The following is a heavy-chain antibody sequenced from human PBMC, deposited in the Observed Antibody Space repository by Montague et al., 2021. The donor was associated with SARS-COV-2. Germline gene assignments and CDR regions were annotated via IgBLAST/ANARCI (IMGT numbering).Heavy chain of an antibody. J-gene: IGHJ5*02. D-gene: IGHD2-15*01. V-gene: IGHV4-39*01. Sequence: SETLSLTCTVSGGSISSSSYYWGWIRQPPGKGLEWIGSIYYSGSTYYNPSLKSRVTISVDTSKNQFSLKLSSVTAADTAVYYCARQEPNVVVVAAARGWFDPWGQGTLVTVSS. CDR3: ARQEPNVVVVAAARGWFDP. CDR2: IYYSGST. CDR1: GGSISSSSYY.